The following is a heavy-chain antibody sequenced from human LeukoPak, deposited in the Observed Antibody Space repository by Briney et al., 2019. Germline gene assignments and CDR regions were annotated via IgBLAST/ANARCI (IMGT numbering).Heavy chain of an antibody. J-gene: IGHJ6*03. D-gene: IGHD4-17*01. CDR3: ARRHPLRRGHYDYYMDV. CDR1: GGSFSGYY. V-gene: IGHV4-34*01. Sequence: SETLSLTCAVYGGSFSGYYWNWIRQPPWKGLEWIGEINHSGSTNYNPSLKSRVTISVDTSKNQFSLKLSSVTAADTAVYYCARRHPLRRGHYDYYMDVWGKGTTVTVSS. CDR2: INHSGST.